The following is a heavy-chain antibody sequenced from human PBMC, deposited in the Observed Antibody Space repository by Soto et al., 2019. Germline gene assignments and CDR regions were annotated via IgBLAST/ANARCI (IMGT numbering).Heavy chain of an antibody. Sequence: SGPTLVNPTETLTLTCTVSGFSLSNARMGVSWIRQPPGKALEWLAHIFSNDEKSYSTSLKSRLTISKDTSKSQVVLTMTNMDPVDTATYYCALRGVIIGGYDYWGQGTLVTVSS. D-gene: IGHD3-10*01. V-gene: IGHV2-26*01. CDR3: ALRGVIIGGYDY. CDR1: GFSLSNARMG. J-gene: IGHJ4*02. CDR2: IFSNDEK.